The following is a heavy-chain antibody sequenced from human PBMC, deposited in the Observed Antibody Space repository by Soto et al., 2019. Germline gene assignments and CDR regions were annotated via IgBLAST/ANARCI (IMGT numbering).Heavy chain of an antibody. D-gene: IGHD3-22*01. J-gene: IGHJ4*02. Sequence: QVQLVQSGAEVKKPGSSVKVSCKASGGTFSSYTISWVRQAPGQGLEWMGRIIPILGIANYAQKFQGRVTITADKSTSTAYMELSSLRSEDTAVYYCARPFDSSGGDFDYWGQGTLVTVSS. CDR2: IIPILGIA. CDR1: GGTFSSYT. CDR3: ARPFDSSGGDFDY. V-gene: IGHV1-69*02.